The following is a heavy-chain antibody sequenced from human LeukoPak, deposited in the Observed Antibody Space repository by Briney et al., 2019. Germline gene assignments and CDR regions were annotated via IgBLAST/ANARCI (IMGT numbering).Heavy chain of an antibody. Sequence: SETLSLTCTVSGGSISSYYWSWIRQPPGKGLEWIGYIYYSGSTSYNPSLKSRVTISVDTSKNQSSLKLSSVTAADTAVYYCARDSAAGSFDYWGQGTLVTVSS. J-gene: IGHJ4*02. D-gene: IGHD6-13*01. CDR1: GGSISSYY. V-gene: IGHV4-59*01. CDR3: ARDSAAGSFDY. CDR2: IYYSGST.